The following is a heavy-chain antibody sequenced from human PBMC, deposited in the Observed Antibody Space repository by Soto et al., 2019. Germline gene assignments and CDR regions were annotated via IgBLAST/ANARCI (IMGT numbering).Heavy chain of an antibody. D-gene: IGHD7-27*01. CDR1: GGSVSSGSYY. J-gene: IGHJ6*02. CDR3: ARDLKLGFSTSYSYYDMDV. V-gene: IGHV4-61*01. CDR2: IYYSGST. Sequence: PSETLSLTCTVSGGSVSSGSYYWSWIPQPPWKGLEWIGDIYYSGSTNYNPSLKSRVTISVDKSKNQFSLKLSAVTAADTAVYYCARDLKLGFSTSYSYYDMDVWGQGTSVTVSS.